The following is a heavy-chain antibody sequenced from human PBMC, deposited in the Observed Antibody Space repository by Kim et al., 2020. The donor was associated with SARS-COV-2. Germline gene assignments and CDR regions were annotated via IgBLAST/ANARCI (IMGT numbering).Heavy chain of an antibody. CDR2: ISGDGGST. CDR1: GFTFDDYA. Sequence: GGSLRLSCAASGFTFDDYAMHWVRQAPGKGLEWVSLISGDGGSTYYADSVKGRFTISRDNSKNSLYLQMNSLRTEDTALYYCAKDICPVRSYPPFDYWGQGTLVTVSS. J-gene: IGHJ4*02. CDR3: AKDICPVRSYPPFDY. V-gene: IGHV3-43*02. D-gene: IGHD1-26*01.